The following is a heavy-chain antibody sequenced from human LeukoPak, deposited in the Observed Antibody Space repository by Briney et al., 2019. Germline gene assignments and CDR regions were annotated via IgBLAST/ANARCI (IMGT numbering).Heavy chain of an antibody. CDR3: AKDGGSYYGAFDI. D-gene: IGHD1-26*01. J-gene: IGHJ3*02. CDR2: ISGSGGST. CDR1: GFTFSDYY. V-gene: IGHV3-23*01. Sequence: GGSLRLSCAASGFTFSDYYMSWIRQAPGKGLEWVSAISGSGGSTYYADSVKGRFTISRDNSKNTLYLQMNSLRAEDTAVYYCAKDGGSYYGAFDIWGQGTMVTVSS.